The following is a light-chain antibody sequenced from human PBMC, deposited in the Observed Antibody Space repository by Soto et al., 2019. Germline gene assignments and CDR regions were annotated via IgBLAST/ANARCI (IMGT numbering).Light chain of an antibody. CDR3: SSYRSLDIGV. CDR2: EVT. V-gene: IGLV2-14*03. CDR1: SSDVGRYNY. Sequence: QPVLTQPASVSGSPGQSITISCTGTSSDVGRYNYVSWYQQHPGKAPKLMIYEVTYRPSGVSDRFSGSKSGNTASLTISGLQAEDEADYYCSSYRSLDIGVFGTGTKLTVL. J-gene: IGLJ1*01.